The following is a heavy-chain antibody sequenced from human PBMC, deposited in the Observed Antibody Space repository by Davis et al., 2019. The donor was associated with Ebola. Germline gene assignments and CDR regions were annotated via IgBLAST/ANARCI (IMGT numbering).Heavy chain of an antibody. J-gene: IGHJ4*02. CDR2: IYYSGST. V-gene: IGHV4-59*08. CDR1: GGSISSYY. Sequence: MPGGSLRLSCTVSGGSISSYYWSWIRQPPGKGLEWIGYIYYSGSTDYNPSLKSRVTISVDTSKNQFSLKLSSVTAADTAVYYCARSAMGSYYFDYWGQGTLVTVSS. D-gene: IGHD5-18*01. CDR3: ARSAMGSYYFDY.